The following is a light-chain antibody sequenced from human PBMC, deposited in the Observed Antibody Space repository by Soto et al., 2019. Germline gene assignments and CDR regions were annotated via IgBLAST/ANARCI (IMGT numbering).Light chain of an antibody. J-gene: IGKJ1*01. CDR1: LSIGTW. V-gene: IGKV1-5*01. CDR2: VAS. CDR3: QQYNGYPWS. Sequence: DIQMTQSPSTLSASVGDRVTITCRASLSIGTWLAWYQQKPGKAPNLLIFVASTLESGVPSRFSGSGSGTEFTLTISSLQPDDFATYYCQQYNGYPWSFGQGTKVEIK.